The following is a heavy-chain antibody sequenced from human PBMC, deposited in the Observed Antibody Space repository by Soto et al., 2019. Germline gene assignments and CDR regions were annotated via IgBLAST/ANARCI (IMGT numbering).Heavy chain of an antibody. D-gene: IGHD6-6*01. CDR3: ARLEDRLPGEFDY. J-gene: IGHJ4*02. V-gene: IGHV1-69*06. CDR2: IIPIFGTA. CDR1: GGTFSSYA. Sequence: GASVKVSCKASGGTFSSYAISWVRQAPGQGLEWMGGIIPIFGTANYAQKFQGRVTITADKSTRKAYMELSSLRSEDTAVYYCARLEDRLPGEFDYWGQGLLVPVS.